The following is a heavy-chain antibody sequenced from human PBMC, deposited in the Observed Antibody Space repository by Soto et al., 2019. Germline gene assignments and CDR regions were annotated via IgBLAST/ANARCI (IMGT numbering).Heavy chain of an antibody. CDR2: ISAYNGNT. CDR1: GYTFTSYG. Sequence: QVQLVQSGAEVKKPGASVKVSCKASGYTFTSYGISWVRQAPGQGLEWMGWISAYNGNTNYAQKLQGRVTMTTDTSTSTVYMELWSLRSDDTAVYYCAARFRRTGGNHYGMDVCGQGTTVTVSS. J-gene: IGHJ6*02. V-gene: IGHV1-18*04. D-gene: IGHD2-2*01. CDR3: AARFRRTGGNHYGMDV.